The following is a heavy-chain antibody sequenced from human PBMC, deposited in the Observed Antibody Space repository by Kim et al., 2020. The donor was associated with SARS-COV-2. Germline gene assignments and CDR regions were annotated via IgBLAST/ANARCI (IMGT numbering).Heavy chain of an antibody. Sequence: GGSLRLSCTASGFTFGDYAMSWVRQAPGKGLEWVGFIRSKADGGTTEYAASVKDRFTIASDDSKSMAKLQMNSLKTEDTAVYYCTRGVDYWGQGTLVTVSS. CDR1: GFTFGDYA. J-gene: IGHJ4*02. CDR3: TRGVDY. V-gene: IGHV3-49*04. CDR2: IRSKADGGTT.